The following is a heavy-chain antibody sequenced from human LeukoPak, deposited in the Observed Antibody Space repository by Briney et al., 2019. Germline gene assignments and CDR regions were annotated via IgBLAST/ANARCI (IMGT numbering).Heavy chain of an antibody. D-gene: IGHD3-22*01. CDR1: GFTFSSYA. V-gene: IGHV3-23*01. J-gene: IGHJ4*02. Sequence: GGSLRLSCAASGFTFSSYAMNWVRQAPGKGLEWVSAISGSGGSTYYADSVKGRFTISRDNSKNTLYLQMNSLRAEDTAVYYCAKGQTYYYDSSGYYSENWGQGTLVTVSS. CDR3: AKGQTYYYDSSGYYSEN. CDR2: ISGSGGST.